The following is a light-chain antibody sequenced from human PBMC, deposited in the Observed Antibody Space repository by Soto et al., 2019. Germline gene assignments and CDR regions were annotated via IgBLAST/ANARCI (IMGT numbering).Light chain of an antibody. J-gene: IGKJ4*01. CDR1: QGISTW. CDR3: QQANSFPLT. CDR2: AAS. V-gene: IGKV1-12*01. Sequence: DIQMTQSPSFVSASVGDRVTITCRASQGISTWLGWYQQKPGTAPKLLISAASSLQGGVPSRFSGSGSGTDFTLTIRSLQPDDAATYFCQQANSFPLTFGGGTKVEIK.